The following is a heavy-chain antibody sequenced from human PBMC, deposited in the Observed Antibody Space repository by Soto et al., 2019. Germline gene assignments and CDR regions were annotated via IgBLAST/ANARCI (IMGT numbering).Heavy chain of an antibody. J-gene: IGHJ4*02. CDR3: AKAGAAYYYDSSGQYYFDY. D-gene: IGHD3-22*01. V-gene: IGHV3-9*01. Sequence: GGSLRLSCAAFGFTFDDYAMHWVRQAPGKGLEWVSGISWNSGSIGYADSVKGRFTISRDNAKNSLYLQMNSLRAEDTALYYCAKAGAAYYYDSSGQYYFDYWGQGTLVTVSS. CDR2: ISWNSGSI. CDR1: GFTFDDYA.